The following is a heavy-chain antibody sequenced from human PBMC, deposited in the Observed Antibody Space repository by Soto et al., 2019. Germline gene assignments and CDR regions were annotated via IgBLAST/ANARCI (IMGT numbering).Heavy chain of an antibody. Sequence: QVHLVQYGAEVKKPGASVKVSCKGSGYAFTTYGITWVRQAPGQGLEWMGWISAHNGNTNYAQKLQGRVTVTRDPSTSTTYMELRSLRSDNTAVYYCARGRYGDYWGQGARVTVSS. CDR3: ARGRYGDY. V-gene: IGHV1-18*01. D-gene: IGHD1-1*01. J-gene: IGHJ4*02. CDR1: GYAFTTYG. CDR2: ISAHNGNT.